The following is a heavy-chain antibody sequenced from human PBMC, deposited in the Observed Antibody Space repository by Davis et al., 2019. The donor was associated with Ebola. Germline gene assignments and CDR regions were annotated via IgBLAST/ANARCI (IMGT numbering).Heavy chain of an antibody. CDR2: ISAYNGNT. J-gene: IGHJ4*02. D-gene: IGHD1-26*01. V-gene: IGHV1-18*01. CDR1: GYTFTSYG. Sequence: ASVTVSCKASGYTFTSYGISWVRQAPGHGLEWMGWISAYNGNTNYAQKLQGRVTMTTDTSTRTAYMELRSLRSDDTAVYYCARDPVVGATDYWGQGTLVTVSS. CDR3: ARDPVVGATDY.